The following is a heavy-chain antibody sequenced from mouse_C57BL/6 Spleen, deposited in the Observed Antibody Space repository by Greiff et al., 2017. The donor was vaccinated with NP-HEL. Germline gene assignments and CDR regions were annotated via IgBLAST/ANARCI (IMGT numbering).Heavy chain of an antibody. D-gene: IGHD2-4*01. Sequence: EVQLQQSGPELVKPGASVKMSCKASGYTFTDYNMHWVKQSHGKSLEWIGYINPNNGGTSYNQKFKGKATLTVNKSSSTAYMELRSLTSEDSAVYYCANKGVYYDYDWFAYWGQGTLVTVSA. CDR1: GYTFTDYN. CDR3: ANKGVYYDYDWFAY. V-gene: IGHV1-22*01. CDR2: INPNNGGT. J-gene: IGHJ3*01.